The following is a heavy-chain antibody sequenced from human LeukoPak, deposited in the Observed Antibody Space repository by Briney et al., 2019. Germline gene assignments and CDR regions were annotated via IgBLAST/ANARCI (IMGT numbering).Heavy chain of an antibody. CDR2: IYYSGST. D-gene: IGHD3-22*01. Sequence: SETLSLTCTVSGGSISSSSYYWGWIRQPPGKGLEWIGSIYYSGSTYYNPSLKSRVTISVDTSKNQFSLKLSSVTAADTAVYYCASHQRDYYDSNLYFDYWGQGTLVTVSS. CDR1: GGSISSSSYY. CDR3: ASHQRDYYDSNLYFDY. V-gene: IGHV4-39*01. J-gene: IGHJ4*02.